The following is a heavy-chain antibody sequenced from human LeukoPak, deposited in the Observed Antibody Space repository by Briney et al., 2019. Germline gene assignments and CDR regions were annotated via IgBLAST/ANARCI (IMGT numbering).Heavy chain of an antibody. CDR3: ARSPDTAMVHGHYYYYMDV. CDR2: IIPIFGTA. D-gene: IGHD5-18*01. Sequence: SVKVSCKASGGTFSSYAISWVRQAPGQGLEWMGGIIPIFGTANYAQKFQGRVTITADESTSTAYMELSSLRSEDTAVYYCARSPDTAMVHGHYYYYMDVWGKGTTVTISS. J-gene: IGHJ6*03. V-gene: IGHV1-69*13. CDR1: GGTFSSYA.